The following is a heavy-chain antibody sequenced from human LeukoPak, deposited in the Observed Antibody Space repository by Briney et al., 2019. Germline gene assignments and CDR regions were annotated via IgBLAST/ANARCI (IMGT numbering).Heavy chain of an antibody. V-gene: IGHV3-64D*06. CDR1: GFTFSSYA. CDR3: VKDRNTAMVEGAFDI. Sequence: GGSLRLSCSASGFTFSSYAMHWVRQAPGKGQEYVSAISSNGGSTYYADSVKGRFTISRDNSKNTLYLQMSSLRAEDTAVYYCVKDRNTAMVEGAFDIWGQGTMVTVSS. J-gene: IGHJ3*02. D-gene: IGHD5-18*01. CDR2: ISSNGGST.